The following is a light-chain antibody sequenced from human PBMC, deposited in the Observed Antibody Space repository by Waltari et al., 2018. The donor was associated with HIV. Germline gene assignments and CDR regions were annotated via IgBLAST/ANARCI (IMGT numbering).Light chain of an antibody. V-gene: IGKV1-33*01. CDR2: DAS. CDR1: QDIRHY. J-gene: IGKJ2*01. Sequence: DIQMTQSPSFLSASVGDKVTITCQASQDIRHYLNWYQKKAGKAPKLLIYDASKLQTGVPSRFSGSDSGTDLTLTITSLQSEDIGTYYCQQYYSVPYTFGQGTKLEIK. CDR3: QQYYSVPYT.